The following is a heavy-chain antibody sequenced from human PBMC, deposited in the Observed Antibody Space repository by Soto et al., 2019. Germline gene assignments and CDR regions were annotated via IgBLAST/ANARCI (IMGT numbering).Heavy chain of an antibody. CDR1: GGSITSSICY. Sequence: SETLSLTCTVSGGSITSSICYWGWIRQPPGKGLEWIGSIYYSGSTYYNPSLKSRVTISVDTSKNQFSLKLSSVTAADTAVYYCATQEVGGYNAPLDHWGQGTRVTVSS. CDR2: IYYSGST. D-gene: IGHD1-20*01. V-gene: IGHV4-39*01. J-gene: IGHJ4*02. CDR3: ATQEVGGYNAPLDH.